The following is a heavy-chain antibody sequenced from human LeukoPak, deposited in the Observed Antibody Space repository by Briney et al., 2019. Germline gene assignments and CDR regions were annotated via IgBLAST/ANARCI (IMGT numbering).Heavy chain of an antibody. D-gene: IGHD3-22*01. CDR3: ARGNYFDSSGYDAFDI. CDR1: GFTFSTYW. CDR2: IKQDGGDK. Sequence: GGSLRLSCAASGFTFSTYWMTWVRQAPGKGLEWVANIKQDGGDKYYVDSVKGRFTISRDNAKNSLYLQMNSLRAEDTAVYYCARGNYFDSSGYDAFDIWGQGTMVTVSS. J-gene: IGHJ3*02. V-gene: IGHV3-7*01.